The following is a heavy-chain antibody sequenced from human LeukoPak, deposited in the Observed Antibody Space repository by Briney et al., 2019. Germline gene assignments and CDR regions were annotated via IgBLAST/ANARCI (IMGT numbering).Heavy chain of an antibody. Sequence: RASVKVSCKASGYTFTGYYIHWVRPAPGQGLEWMGWINPNSCNTKFVQKLHGRVTMTRDTSIRTDYMELSRLRSDDTAVYYCARDSLTEDIVDQSCFDPWGQGALVTVSS. J-gene: IGHJ5*02. CDR3: ARDSLTEDIVDQSCFDP. V-gene: IGHV1-2*02. D-gene: IGHD5-12*01. CDR2: INPNSCNT. CDR1: GYTFTGYY.